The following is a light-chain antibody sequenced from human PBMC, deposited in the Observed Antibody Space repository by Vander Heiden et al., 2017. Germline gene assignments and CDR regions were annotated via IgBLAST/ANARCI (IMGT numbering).Light chain of an antibody. J-gene: IGKJ4*01. CDR3: QQYNNRAPLT. Sequence: ETVMTQSPATLPVSPGERATLSCRASQSVRKNLAWYQQKPGQAPRLLIYGASTRATGIPGRFSGSGSGTEFTLTISSRQSEDFAIYYCQQYNNRAPLTFGGGTKV. CDR1: QSVRKN. CDR2: GAS. V-gene: IGKV3-15*01.